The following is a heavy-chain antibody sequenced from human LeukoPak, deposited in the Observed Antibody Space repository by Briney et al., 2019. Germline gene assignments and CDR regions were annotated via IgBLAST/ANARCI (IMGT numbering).Heavy chain of an antibody. CDR2: MNPNSGNT. CDR1: GYTFTSYD. V-gene: IGHV1-8*03. D-gene: IGHD6-19*01. CDR3: ARGFFGSGWYGYYYMDV. J-gene: IGHJ6*03. Sequence: GESLKISCKASGYTFTSYDINWVRQATGQGLEWMGWMNPNSGNTGYAQKFQGRVTITRNTSISTAYMELSSLRSEDTAVYYCARGFFGSGWYGYYYMDVWGKGTTVTVSS.